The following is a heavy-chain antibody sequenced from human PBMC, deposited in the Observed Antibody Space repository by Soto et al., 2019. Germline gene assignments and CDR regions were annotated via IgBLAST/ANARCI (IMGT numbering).Heavy chain of an antibody. CDR2: ISAHNGNT. Sequence: QVHLVQSGAEVKKPGASVKVSCKGSGYAFTTYGITWVRQAPGQGLEWMGWISAHNGNTNYAKKLQGRATATRDTSTRTAYMEMRSMRSDDQAAYYCARGRYGDYWGQGALVTVSS. CDR3: ARGRYGDY. CDR1: GYAFTTYG. V-gene: IGHV1-18*01. D-gene: IGHD1-1*01. J-gene: IGHJ4*02.